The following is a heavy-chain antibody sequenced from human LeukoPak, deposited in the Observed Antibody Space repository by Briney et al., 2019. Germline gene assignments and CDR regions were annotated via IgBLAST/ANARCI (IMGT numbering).Heavy chain of an antibody. J-gene: IGHJ4*02. D-gene: IGHD3-22*01. CDR1: GFTFSSYA. Sequence: PGRSLRLSCAASGFTFSSYAMHWVRQAPGKGLEGVAVISYDGSNKYYADSVKGRFTISRDNSKNTLYLQMNSLRAEDTAVYYCARDNGRLGYYDSSGYIDYWGQGTLVTVSS. CDR2: ISYDGSNK. CDR3: ARDNGRLGYYDSSGYIDY. V-gene: IGHV3-30-3*01.